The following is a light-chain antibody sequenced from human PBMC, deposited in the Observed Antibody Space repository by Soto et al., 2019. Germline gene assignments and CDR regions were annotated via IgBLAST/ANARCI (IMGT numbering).Light chain of an antibody. CDR2: GAS. V-gene: IGKV3-20*01. CDR1: QSVSNSN. J-gene: IGKJ5*01. Sequence: EIVLTQSPGTLSLSPGERATLYCRASQSVSNSNLAWHQQKPGQAPRLLIYGASTRATGTPDRFSGSGSGTDFTLTISRLEPEDFAVYYCQQYGTSPPITFGQWTRLEIK. CDR3: QQYGTSPPIT.